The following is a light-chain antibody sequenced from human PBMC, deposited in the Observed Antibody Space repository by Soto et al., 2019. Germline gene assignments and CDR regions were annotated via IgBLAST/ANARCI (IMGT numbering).Light chain of an antibody. CDR1: SSDVGGYNY. J-gene: IGLJ1*01. CDR3: SSYTSSSTL. V-gene: IGLV2-14*01. Sequence: QSALTQPASVPGSPGQSITISCTGTSSDVGGYNYVSWYQQHPGKAPKLMIYDVSNRPSGVSNRFSGSKSGNTASLTISGLQAEDEAHYYCSSYTSSSTLFGTGTKVTV. CDR2: DVS.